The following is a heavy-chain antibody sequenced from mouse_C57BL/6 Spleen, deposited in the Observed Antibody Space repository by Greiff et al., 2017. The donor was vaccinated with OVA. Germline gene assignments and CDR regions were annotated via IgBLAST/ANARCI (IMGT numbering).Heavy chain of an antibody. J-gene: IGHJ2*01. CDR2: IDPSDSYT. CDR3: ATTGTGY. D-gene: IGHD4-1*01. V-gene: IGHV1-50*01. CDR1: GYTFTSYW. Sequence: QVQLKQPGAELVKPGASVKLSCKASGYTFTSYWMQWVKQRPGQGLEWIGEIDPSDSYTNYNQKFKGKATLTVDTSSSTAYMQLSSLTSEDSAVYYCATTGTGYWGQGTTLTVSS.